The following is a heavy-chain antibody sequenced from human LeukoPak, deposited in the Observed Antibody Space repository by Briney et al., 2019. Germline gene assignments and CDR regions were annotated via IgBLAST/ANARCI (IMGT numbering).Heavy chain of an antibody. Sequence: SQTLSLACAVSGGSISSGGYSWSWIRQPPGKGLEWIGYIYHSGSTYYNPSLKSRVTISVDRSKNQFSLKLSSVTAADTAVYYCARTSPSGVFDCWGQGTLVTVSS. CDR2: IYHSGST. CDR3: ARTSPSGVFDC. CDR1: GGSISSGGYS. V-gene: IGHV4-30-2*01. J-gene: IGHJ4*02. D-gene: IGHD3-3*01.